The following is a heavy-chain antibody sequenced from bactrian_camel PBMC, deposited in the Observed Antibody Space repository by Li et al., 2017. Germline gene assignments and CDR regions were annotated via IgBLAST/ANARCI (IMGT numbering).Heavy chain of an antibody. J-gene: IGHJ4*01. D-gene: IGHD6*01. CDR1: GQLYSYYC. Sequence: QVQLVESGGDSVQAGRSLRLSCTVSGQLYSYYCLGWFRQIPDKEREGVAAVATDGDTTYTDSVKGRFTVSRDNAKNTIVLQMIDLKPEDTAMYYCAADSSWICVPGNEWKYSGQGTQVTVS. V-gene: IGHV3S53*01. CDR2: VATDGDT.